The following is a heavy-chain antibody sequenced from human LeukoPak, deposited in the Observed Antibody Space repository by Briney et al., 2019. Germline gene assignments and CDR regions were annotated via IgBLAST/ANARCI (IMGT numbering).Heavy chain of an antibody. J-gene: IGHJ4*02. CDR2: ISWNSGSI. D-gene: IGHD1-26*01. V-gene: IGHV3-9*01. CDR3: AREQVDY. CDR1: GFTFDDYA. Sequence: GGSLRLSCAASGFTFDDYAMHWVRQAPGKGLEWVSGISWNSGSIGYADSMKGRFTISRDNAKNSLYLQMNSLRAEDTAVYYCAREQVDYWGQGTLVTVSS.